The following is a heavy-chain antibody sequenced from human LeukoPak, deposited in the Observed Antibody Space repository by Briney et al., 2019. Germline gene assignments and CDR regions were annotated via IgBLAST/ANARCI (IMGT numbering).Heavy chain of an antibody. Sequence: GGSLRLSCAASGFTFDDYGMSWVRQAPGKGLEWVSGINWNGGSTGYADSVKGRFTISRDNAKNSLYLQMNSLRAGDTAVYYCARDLVSITIFGVVPDAFDIWGQGTMVTVSS. V-gene: IGHV3-20*04. D-gene: IGHD3-3*01. CDR3: ARDLVSITIFGVVPDAFDI. CDR2: INWNGGST. J-gene: IGHJ3*02. CDR1: GFTFDDYG.